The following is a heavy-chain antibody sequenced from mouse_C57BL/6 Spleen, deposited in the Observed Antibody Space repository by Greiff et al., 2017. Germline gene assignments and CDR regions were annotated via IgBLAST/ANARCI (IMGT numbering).Heavy chain of an antibody. Sequence: QVQLQQPGAELVKPGASVTMSCKASGYTFTSYWITWVKQRPGQGLEWIGDIYPGSGSTNYNEKFKSKATLTVDTSSSTAYMQLSSLTSEDSAVYYCARWGYDYDVDYWGQGTTLTVSS. CDR2: IYPGSGST. D-gene: IGHD2-4*01. J-gene: IGHJ2*01. V-gene: IGHV1-55*01. CDR1: GYTFTSYW. CDR3: ARWGYDYDVDY.